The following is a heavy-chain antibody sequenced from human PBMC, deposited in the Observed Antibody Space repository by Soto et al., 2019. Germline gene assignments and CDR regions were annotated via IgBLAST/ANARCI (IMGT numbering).Heavy chain of an antibody. Sequence: QVQLVQSGAEVKKPGSSVKVSCKASGGTFSSYAISWVRQAPGQGLEWMGGIIPIFGTANYAQKFQGRVTITADESTSTAYMELSSLRSEDTAVYYCARGGIYCISTSCASEGLYFDYWGQGTLVTVSS. CDR2: IIPIFGTA. D-gene: IGHD2-2*01. CDR1: GGTFSSYA. J-gene: IGHJ4*02. CDR3: ARGGIYCISTSCASEGLYFDY. V-gene: IGHV1-69*01.